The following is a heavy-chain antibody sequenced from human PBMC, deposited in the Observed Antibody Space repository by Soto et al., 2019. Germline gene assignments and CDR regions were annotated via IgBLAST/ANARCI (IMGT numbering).Heavy chain of an antibody. V-gene: IGHV4-31*03. CDR2: IYYSGST. J-gene: IGHJ3*02. CDR3: ARDKAYSSSWGDAFDI. Sequence: QVQLQESGPGLVKPSQTLSLTCTVSGGSISSGGYYWSWIRQHPGKGLEWIGYIYYSGSTYYNPSLKSRVTISVDTSKNQFSLKLSSVTAADTAVYYCARDKAYSSSWGDAFDIWGQGTMVTVSS. D-gene: IGHD6-13*01. CDR1: GGSISSGGYY.